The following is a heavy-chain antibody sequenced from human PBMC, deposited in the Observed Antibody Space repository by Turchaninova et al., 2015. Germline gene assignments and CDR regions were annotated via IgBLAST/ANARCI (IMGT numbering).Heavy chain of an antibody. CDR1: GVTLSSYG. J-gene: IGHJ4*02. CDR3: AKVRRGSVIDY. V-gene: IGHV3-30*18. Sequence: QVQLVESGGGVVQPGRSLRLSCAASGVTLSSYGMHCVRQSSGKGLEVVAVISYDGSNKYYADSVKGRFTISRDNSKNTLYLQMNSLRAEDTAVYYCAKVRRGSVIDYWGQGTLVTVSS. CDR2: ISYDGSNK. D-gene: IGHD3-10*01.